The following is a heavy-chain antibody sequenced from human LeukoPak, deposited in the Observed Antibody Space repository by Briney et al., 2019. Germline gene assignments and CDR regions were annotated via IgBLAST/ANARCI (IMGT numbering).Heavy chain of an antibody. V-gene: IGHV3-30*02. J-gene: IGHJ6*03. D-gene: IGHD3-10*02. CDR3: AKEELRRITMWGYMDV. CDR2: IRYDGSKK. CDR1: GFTFSSYE. Sequence: GGSLRLSCAASGFTFSSYEMNWVRQAPGKGLEWVAFIRYDGSKKYYTDSVKGRFTISRDNSKNTLYLQMNSLSAEDTAFYYCAKEELRRITMWGYMDVWGKGTTVTISS.